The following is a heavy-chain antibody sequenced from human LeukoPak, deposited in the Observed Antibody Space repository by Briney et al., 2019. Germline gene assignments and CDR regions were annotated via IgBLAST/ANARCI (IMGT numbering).Heavy chain of an antibody. J-gene: IGHJ5*02. CDR1: GGSISSGSYY. V-gene: IGHV4-61*02. D-gene: IGHD4-11*01. Sequence: PSETLSLTRTVSGGSISSGSYYWSWIRQPAGKGLEWIGRIYTSGSTNYYPSLKSRVTISVDTSKNQFSLKLSSVTAADTAVYYCARAKMTTVTTGYVPWGQGTLVTVSS. CDR3: ARAKMTTVTTGYVP. CDR2: IYTSGST.